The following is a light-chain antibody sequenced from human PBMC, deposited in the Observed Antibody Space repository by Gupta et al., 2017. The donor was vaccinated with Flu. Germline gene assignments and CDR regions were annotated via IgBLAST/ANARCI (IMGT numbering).Light chain of an antibody. CDR1: ENVNSN. Sequence: GERATLSCRASENVNSNLAWYQQTPGQAPRLLIYDASNRAPGIPARFSGSGSGTDFTLTISSLEPEDVAVYYCQQRSNWPRTFGQGTKLEI. V-gene: IGKV3-11*01. CDR2: DAS. J-gene: IGKJ2*01. CDR3: QQRSNWPRT.